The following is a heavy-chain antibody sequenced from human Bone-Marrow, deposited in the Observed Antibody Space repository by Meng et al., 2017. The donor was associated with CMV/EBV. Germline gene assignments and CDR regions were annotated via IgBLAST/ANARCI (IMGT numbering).Heavy chain of an antibody. CDR2: TYYRSKWYN. Sequence: SQTLSLTCAISGDSVSSNSAAWNWIRQSPSRGLEWLGRTYYRSKWYNDYAVSVKSRITINPDTSKNQFSLQLNSVTPEDTAVYYCARHVVMVAATHYYGMDVWGQGTTVTVSS. D-gene: IGHD2-15*01. CDR3: ARHVVMVAATHYYGMDV. V-gene: IGHV6-1*01. CDR1: GDSVSSNSAA. J-gene: IGHJ6*02.